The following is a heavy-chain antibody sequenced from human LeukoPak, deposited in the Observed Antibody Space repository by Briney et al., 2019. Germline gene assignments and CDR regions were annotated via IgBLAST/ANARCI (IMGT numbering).Heavy chain of an antibody. Sequence: GESLKISCKGSGYSFTSYWIGWVRQMPGKGLEWMGIIYPGDSDTGYSPSFQGQVTISADKSISAAYLQWSSLKASDTAMYYCARTPNWNYDHHWFDPWGQGTLVTVSS. D-gene: IGHD1-7*01. CDR2: IYPGDSDT. J-gene: IGHJ5*02. CDR1: GYSFTSYW. V-gene: IGHV5-51*01. CDR3: ARTPNWNYDHHWFDP.